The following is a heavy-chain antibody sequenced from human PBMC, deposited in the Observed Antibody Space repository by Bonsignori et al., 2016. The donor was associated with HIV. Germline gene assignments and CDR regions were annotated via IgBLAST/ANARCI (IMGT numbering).Heavy chain of an antibody. J-gene: IGHJ4*02. Sequence: WIRQPPGKGLEWVANIKQDESEKYYVDSVKGRFTVSRDNAKNSLYLHMSSLRAEDSALYYCARFGGTTWSRPPDCWGQGTLVTVSS. V-gene: IGHV3-7*01. CDR2: IKQDESEK. CDR3: ARFGGTTWSRPPDC. D-gene: IGHD1-7*01.